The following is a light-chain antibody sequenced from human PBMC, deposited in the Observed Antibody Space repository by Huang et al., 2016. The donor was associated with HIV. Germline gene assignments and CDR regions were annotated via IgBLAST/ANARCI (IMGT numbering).Light chain of an antibody. CDR1: PAIGTY. J-gene: IGKJ5*01. CDR2: DVS. V-gene: IGKV1-39*01. Sequence: IQLTQSPSSLSASVGDKVTIACRASPAIGTYLNWFQQKPGRPPRLLISDVSSLHTGIPSRFIGSGSGTDFTLTIRGLQFDDFAIYFCQQSYSSLITFGQGTRLEIK. CDR3: QQSYSSLIT.